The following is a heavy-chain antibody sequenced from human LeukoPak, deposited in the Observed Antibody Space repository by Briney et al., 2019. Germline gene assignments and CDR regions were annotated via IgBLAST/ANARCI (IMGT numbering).Heavy chain of an antibody. CDR3: ARPLTRGYFDY. V-gene: IGHV1-2*02. CDR2: INPNNGGT. D-gene: IGHD6-25*01. Sequence: ASLKVSCKASGYTFTAYYMHWVRQAPGQKLEWIGWINPNNGGTNYAQKFQGRVTMTRDTSISTAYMELSRLRSDDTAVYYCARPLTRGYFDYWRQGTLVIVTS. CDR1: GYTFTAYY. J-gene: IGHJ4*02.